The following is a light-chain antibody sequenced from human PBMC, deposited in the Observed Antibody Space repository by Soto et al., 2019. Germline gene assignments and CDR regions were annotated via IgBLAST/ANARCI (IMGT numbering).Light chain of an antibody. Sequence: QSVLTQPASVSGSPGQSITISCTGTSSDVGGHNSVSWYRQDPGKAPKLMIYDVSNRPSGVSDRFSGSKSGNTASLTISGLQIEDEADYYCSSFTSSVTYVFRNATTVTVL. J-gene: IGLJ1*01. CDR2: DVS. CDR1: SSDVGGHNS. V-gene: IGLV2-14*01. CDR3: SSFTSSVTYV.